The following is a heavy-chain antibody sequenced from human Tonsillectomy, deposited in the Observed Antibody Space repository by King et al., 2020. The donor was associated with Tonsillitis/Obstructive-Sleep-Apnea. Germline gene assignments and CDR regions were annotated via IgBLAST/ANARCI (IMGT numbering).Heavy chain of an antibody. J-gene: IGHJ6*03. CDR3: AKSLRYVYFYMDV. V-gene: IGHV5-51*01. CDR1: AYTFTTYW. Sequence: QLVQSGAEVKKPGESLKISCKGSAYTFTTYWIAWVRQMPGKGLEWMGIIYPADSDTNYSPSFQGQVTISVDKSISTAYLQWSSLKASDTAMYYCAKSLRYVYFYMDVWGKGTTVTVSS. D-gene: IGHD3-9*01. CDR2: IYPADSDT.